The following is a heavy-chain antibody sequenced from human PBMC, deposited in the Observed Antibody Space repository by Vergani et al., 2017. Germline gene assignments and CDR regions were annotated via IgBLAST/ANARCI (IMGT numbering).Heavy chain of an antibody. CDR1: GYSFTSYW. V-gene: IGHV5-10-1*01. D-gene: IGHD6-19*01. CDR2: IDPSESYT. Sequence: EVQLVPSGAEVTTPGESLRISCKGSGYSFTSYWIRWVRQMPGKGLVWMGRIDPSESYTNYSPSFQGHVTISADQSISTAYRQWSRLKASDTAMYYWARHQIAVADYWGEGTLVTVS. J-gene: IGHJ4*02. CDR3: ARHQIAVADY.